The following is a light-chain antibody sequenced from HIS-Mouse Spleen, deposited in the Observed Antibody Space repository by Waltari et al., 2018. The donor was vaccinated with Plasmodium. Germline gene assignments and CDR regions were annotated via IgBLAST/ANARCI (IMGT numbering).Light chain of an antibody. V-gene: IGLV2-23*03. CDR2: EGR. CDR1: SSDVGSYNL. J-gene: IGLJ2*01. Sequence: QSALTQPASVSGSPGQSITLSCTGTSSDVGSYNLVSWYQQHPGKAPKLMIYEGRKRPSGVSNRFSGSKSGNTASLTISGLQAEDEADYYCCSYAGSSTFVVFGGGTKLTVL. CDR3: CSYAGSSTFVV.